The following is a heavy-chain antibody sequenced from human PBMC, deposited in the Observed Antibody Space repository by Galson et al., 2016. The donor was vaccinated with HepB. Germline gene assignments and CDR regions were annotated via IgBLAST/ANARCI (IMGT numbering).Heavy chain of an antibody. CDR3: ARSVWGYRDGDYFDP. V-gene: IGHV4-4*07. Sequence: SETLSLTCNVSGGSISTDHWNWIRQSAGKGLEWIGRISISGKTNYSPSLKRRVTMSIDKSKNQFSLKVSSVTAAGTALYYCARSVWGYRDGDYFDPWGQGTLVTVSS. CDR2: ISISGKT. D-gene: IGHD5-24*01. J-gene: IGHJ4*02. CDR1: GGSISTDH.